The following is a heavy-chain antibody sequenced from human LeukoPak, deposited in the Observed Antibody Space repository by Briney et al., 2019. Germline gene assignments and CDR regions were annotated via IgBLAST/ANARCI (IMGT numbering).Heavy chain of an antibody. CDR2: ISAYNGNT. D-gene: IGHD3-10*01. CDR3: ARGFSDYGSGSLYYYVMDV. Sequence: ASVKVSCKASGYTFTSYGISWLRQAPGQGLEWMGWISAYNGNTNYAQKLQGRVTMTTDTSTSTAYMELRSLRSDDTAVYYCARGFSDYGSGSLYYYVMDVWGQGTTVTVSS. CDR1: GYTFTSYG. V-gene: IGHV1-18*01. J-gene: IGHJ6*02.